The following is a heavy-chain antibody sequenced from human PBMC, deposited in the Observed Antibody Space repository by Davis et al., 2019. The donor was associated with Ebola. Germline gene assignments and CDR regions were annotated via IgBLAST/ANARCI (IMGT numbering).Heavy chain of an antibody. J-gene: IGHJ4*02. V-gene: IGHV3-30*18. Sequence: GESLKISCAASGFTFSSYGMHWVRQAPGKGLEWVAVISYDGSNKYYADSVKGRFTISRDNSKNTLYLQMNSLRAEDTAVHYCAKDVGDYWGQGTLVTVSS. CDR2: ISYDGSNK. CDR3: AKDVGDY. D-gene: IGHD1-26*01. CDR1: GFTFSSYG.